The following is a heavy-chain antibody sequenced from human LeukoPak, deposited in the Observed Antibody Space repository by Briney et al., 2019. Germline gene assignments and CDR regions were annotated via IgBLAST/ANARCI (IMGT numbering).Heavy chain of an antibody. CDR2: IFYDGST. CDR3: ARHGYNSLDY. Sequence: PSETLSLTCSVSGGSINTNSYYWGWIRQPPGKGLEWIGSIFYDGSTYYTASLKSRVTISVDTSKNQFSLKLSSVTAADTAVYYCARHGYNSLDYWGQGTLVTVSS. V-gene: IGHV4-39*01. CDR1: GGSINTNSYY. D-gene: IGHD5-24*01. J-gene: IGHJ4*02.